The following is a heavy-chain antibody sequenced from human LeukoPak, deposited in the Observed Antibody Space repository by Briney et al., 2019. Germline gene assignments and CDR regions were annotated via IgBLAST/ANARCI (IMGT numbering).Heavy chain of an antibody. V-gene: IGHV4-34*01. J-gene: IGHJ4*02. CDR1: GGSSSGYY. Sequence: PSETLSLTCAVYGGSSSGYYWSWIRQPPGKGLEWIGEINHSGSTNYNPSLKSRVTISVDTSKNQFSLKLSSVTAADTAVYYCARGVTGHYDYVWGSYRYAPFDYWGQGTLVTVSS. CDR2: INHSGST. CDR3: ARGVTGHYDYVWGSYRYAPFDY. D-gene: IGHD3-16*02.